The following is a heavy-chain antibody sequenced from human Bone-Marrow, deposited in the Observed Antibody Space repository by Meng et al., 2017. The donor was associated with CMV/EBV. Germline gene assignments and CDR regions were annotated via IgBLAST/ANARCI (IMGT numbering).Heavy chain of an antibody. D-gene: IGHD2-2*01. CDR1: GYTFSSYG. V-gene: IGHV1-18*01. CDR3: ARWGKYQLLEGADY. Sequence: ASVKVSCKASGYTFSSYGISWVRQAPGQGLEWMGWISAYNGNTNYAQKFQGRVTMTRDTSISTAYMELSRLRSDDTAVYYCARWGKYQLLEGADYWGKGTLVTVSS. J-gene: IGHJ4*02. CDR2: ISAYNGNT.